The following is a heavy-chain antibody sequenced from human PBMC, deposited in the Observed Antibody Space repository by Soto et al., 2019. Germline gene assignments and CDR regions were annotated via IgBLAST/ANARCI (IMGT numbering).Heavy chain of an antibody. CDR2: ISSDGTTK. Sequence: QVQLVESGGGVVHPGRSLRLSCVASGIDLENYGIHWVRQAPGEGLEWVAVISSDGTTKSYIDSVRGRFTISRDNSRSTAFLQMNRLRREDTAMYYCVKDGGGVRYNYNIRGDSWGQGTQVTVSS. D-gene: IGHD5-18*01. CDR1: GIDLENYG. CDR3: VKDGGGVRYNYNIRGDS. V-gene: IGHV3-30*18. J-gene: IGHJ4*02.